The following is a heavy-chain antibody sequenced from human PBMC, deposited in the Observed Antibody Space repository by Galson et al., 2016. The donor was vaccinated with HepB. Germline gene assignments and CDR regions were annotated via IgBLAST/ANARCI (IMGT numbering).Heavy chain of an antibody. V-gene: IGHV1-46*04. D-gene: IGHD6-19*01. CDR3: ARRSAGGSEAFLDY. CDR1: GYLFSTYL. CDR2: FNPSRGST. Sequence: SVKVSCKASGYLFSTYLIHWVRQAPGQGLEWMGLFNPSRGSTTYAQKLQGRVTMSGDTSTSTFYMELSSLTSEDTAMYYCARRSAGGSEAFLDYWGQGTLVTVSS. J-gene: IGHJ4*02.